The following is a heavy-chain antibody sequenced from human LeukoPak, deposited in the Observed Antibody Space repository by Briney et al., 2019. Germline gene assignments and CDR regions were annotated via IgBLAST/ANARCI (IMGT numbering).Heavy chain of an antibody. V-gene: IGHV1-2*02. D-gene: IGHD6-13*01. CDR1: GYTFTGYC. Sequence: ASVKVSCKASGYTFTGYCMHWVRQAPGQGLEWMGWINPNSGGTNYAQKFQGRVTMTRDTSISTAYMELSSLRSEDTAVYYCARGDKIAAAQSMDVWGQGTTVTVSS. J-gene: IGHJ6*02. CDR3: ARGDKIAAAQSMDV. CDR2: INPNSGGT.